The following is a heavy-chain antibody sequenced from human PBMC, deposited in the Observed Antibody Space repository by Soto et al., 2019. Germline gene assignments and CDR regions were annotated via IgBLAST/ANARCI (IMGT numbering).Heavy chain of an antibody. CDR3: TNLIRGFSYSPY. D-gene: IGHD5-18*01. J-gene: IGHJ4*01. CDR1: GYSFTSYW. V-gene: IGHV5-51*01. CDR2: IYPGDSDT. Sequence: PGESLKISCKGSGYSFTSYWIGWVRQMPGKGLEWMGIIYPGDSDTRYSPSFQGQVTISADKSISTAYLQMNSLMTEDTAVYYCTNLIRGFSYSPYWGQGTLVTVSS.